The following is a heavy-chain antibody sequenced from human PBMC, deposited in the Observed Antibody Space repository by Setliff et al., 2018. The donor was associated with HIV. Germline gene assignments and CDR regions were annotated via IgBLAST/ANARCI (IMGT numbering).Heavy chain of an antibody. Sequence: SETLSLTCSVFGASISGSDYYWGWIRRLPEKGLEWIGSIYYSGSAYHNPSLKSRVAMSVDTAKKQFSLKLTSLTGADTAVYYCVRVGGGSWLGIHYYYYMDVWGKGITVTAP. CDR1: GASISGSDYY. D-gene: IGHD2-15*01. J-gene: IGHJ6*03. CDR3: VRVGGGSWLGIHYYYYMDV. CDR2: IYYSGSA. V-gene: IGHV4-39*01.